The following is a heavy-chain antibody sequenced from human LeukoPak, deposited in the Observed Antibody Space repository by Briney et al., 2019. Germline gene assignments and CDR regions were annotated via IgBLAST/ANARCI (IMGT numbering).Heavy chain of an antibody. CDR2: IYYSGST. CDR3: ARFVRGERSFDY. J-gene: IGHJ4*02. CDR1: GGSISSSSYY. Sequence: SETLSLTCTVSGGSISSSSYYWGWLRQPPGKGLEWIGSIYYSGSTYYNPSLKSRVTISVDTSKNQFSLKLSSVTAADTAVYYCARFVRGERSFDYWGQGTLVTVSS. D-gene: IGHD3-10*01. V-gene: IGHV4-39*07.